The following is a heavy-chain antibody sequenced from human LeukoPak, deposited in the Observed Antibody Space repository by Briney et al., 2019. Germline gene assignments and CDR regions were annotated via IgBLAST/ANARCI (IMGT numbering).Heavy chain of an antibody. Sequence: GASVKVSCKASGYTFTSYAMNWVRQAPGQGLEWMGWINTNTGNPTYAQGFTGRFVFSLDTSVSTAYLQISSLKAEDTAVYYCARQLLRYFDWSPGVDYWGQGTLVTVSS. CDR2: INTNTGNP. J-gene: IGHJ4*02. CDR1: GYTFTSYA. V-gene: IGHV7-4-1*02. CDR3: ARQLLRYFDWSPGVDY. D-gene: IGHD3-9*01.